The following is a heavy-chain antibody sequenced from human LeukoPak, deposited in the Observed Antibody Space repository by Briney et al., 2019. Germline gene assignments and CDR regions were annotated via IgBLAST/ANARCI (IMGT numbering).Heavy chain of an antibody. V-gene: IGHV5-51*01. CDR2: IYPGDSDT. J-gene: IGHJ6*02. CDR3: ARAPLVDNRYYYYGMDV. D-gene: IGHD1-1*01. CDR1: GYSFTSYW. Sequence: GESLKISCKGSGYSFTSYWIGWVRQMPGKGLEWMGIIYPGDSDTRYSPSFQGQVTISADKSISTAYLQWSSLKASDTAMYYCARAPLVDNRYYYYGMDVWGQGTTVTVSS.